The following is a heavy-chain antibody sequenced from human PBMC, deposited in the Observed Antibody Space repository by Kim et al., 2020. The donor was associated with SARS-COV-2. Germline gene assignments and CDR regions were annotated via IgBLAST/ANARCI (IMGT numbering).Heavy chain of an antibody. CDR3: ARAAAGPTYYGMDV. Sequence: GGSLRLSCAASGFTFSSYGMHWVRQAPGKGLEWVAVIWYDGSNKYYADSVKGRFTISRDNSKNTLYLQMNSLRAEDTAVYYCARAAAGPTYYGMDVWGQGTTVTVSS. CDR2: IWYDGSNK. V-gene: IGHV3-33*01. J-gene: IGHJ6*02. D-gene: IGHD6-13*01. CDR1: GFTFSSYG.